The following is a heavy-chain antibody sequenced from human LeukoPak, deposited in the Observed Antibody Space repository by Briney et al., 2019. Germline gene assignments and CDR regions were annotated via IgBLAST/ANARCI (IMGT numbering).Heavy chain of an antibody. V-gene: IGHV4-4*07. Sequence: SETLSLTCTVSDDSIKRYYWSWIRRPAGKGLEWIGRIYTSGSTNYNPSLKSRVTMSVDTSKNQFSLKLSSVTAADTAVYYCASDSGSYSNYFDYWGQGTLVTVSS. CDR2: IYTSGST. J-gene: IGHJ4*02. CDR1: DDSIKRYY. D-gene: IGHD1-26*01. CDR3: ASDSGSYSNYFDY.